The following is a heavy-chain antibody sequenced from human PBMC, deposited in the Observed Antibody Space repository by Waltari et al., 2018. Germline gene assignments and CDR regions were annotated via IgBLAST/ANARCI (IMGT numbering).Heavy chain of an antibody. CDR3: ARKKRWEAFDI. D-gene: IGHD1-26*01. CDR1: GYTFTDYY. CDR2: MIPVFGTA. J-gene: IGHJ3*02. V-gene: IGHV1-69*13. Sequence: VQLVQSGAEVKKPGATVKISCKVSGYTFTDYYMHWVQQAPGQGLEWMGGMIPVFGTANDAQKFHGTVTMTAHESTSTAYMELSSLRSEDTAVYYCARKKRWEAFDIWGQGTMVTVSA.